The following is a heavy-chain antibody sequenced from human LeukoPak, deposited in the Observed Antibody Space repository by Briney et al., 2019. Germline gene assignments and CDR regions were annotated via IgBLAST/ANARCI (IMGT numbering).Heavy chain of an antibody. CDR3: ARQAFYYDSSGHVDY. CDR2: ISSSSSYI. D-gene: IGHD3-22*01. V-gene: IGHV3-21*01. CDR1: GFTFSSCS. Sequence: GGSLRLSCAASGFTFSSCSVNWVRQAPGKGLEWVSSISSSSSYIYYADSVRGRFTISRDNAKNSLYLQMNSLRAEDTAVYYCARQAFYYDSSGHVDYWGQGTLVTVS. J-gene: IGHJ4*02.